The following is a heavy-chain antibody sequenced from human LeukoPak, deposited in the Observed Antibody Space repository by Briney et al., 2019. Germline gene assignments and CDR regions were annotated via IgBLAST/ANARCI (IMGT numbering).Heavy chain of an antibody. Sequence: SEALSLTCTVSGGSLSSYYWSWIRQPPGKGLEWIGYIFYSGSTNYNPSLKSRVTISVDPSTNQFSLKLGSVTAADTAVYYCARHPTVTTGKQFDYWGQGTLVTVSS. V-gene: IGHV4-59*08. CDR3: ARHPTVTTGKQFDY. CDR1: GGSLSSYY. CDR2: IFYSGST. D-gene: IGHD4-17*01. J-gene: IGHJ4*02.